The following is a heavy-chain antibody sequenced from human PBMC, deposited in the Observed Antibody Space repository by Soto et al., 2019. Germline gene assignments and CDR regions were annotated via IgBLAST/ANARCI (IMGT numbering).Heavy chain of an antibody. CDR3: AYGSTTLRYYYMDV. CDR1: WGTFCSYS. V-gene: IGHV1-69*13. D-gene: IGHD2-2*01. J-gene: IGHJ6*03. Sequence: ASVEVSCKASWGTFCSYSISWVRQAPGQGLEWMGGIIPIFGTANYAQKFQGRVTITADESTSTAYTELSSLRSEDTAVYYCAYGSTTLRYYYMDVWGKGTTVTVSS. CDR2: IIPIFGTA.